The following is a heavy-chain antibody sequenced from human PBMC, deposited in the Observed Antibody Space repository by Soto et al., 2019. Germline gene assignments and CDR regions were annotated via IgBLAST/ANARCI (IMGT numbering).Heavy chain of an antibody. D-gene: IGHD3-22*01. Sequence: EVQLVESGGGLVKPGGSLRLSCAASGFTFSNAWMNWVRQAPGKGLEWVGRIKSKTDGGTTDYAALVKGRFTISRDDTKNTLYLQMNSLKTEVTAVYYCTTASEVVITYYYYYGMDVWGQGTTVTVAS. V-gene: IGHV3-15*07. CDR1: GFTFSNAW. J-gene: IGHJ6*02. CDR3: TTASEVVITYYYYYGMDV. CDR2: IKSKTDGGTT.